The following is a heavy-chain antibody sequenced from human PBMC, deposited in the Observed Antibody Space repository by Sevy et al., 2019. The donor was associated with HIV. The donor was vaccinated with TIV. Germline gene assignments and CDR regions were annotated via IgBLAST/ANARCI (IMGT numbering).Heavy chain of an antibody. CDR2: ISSSSTI. Sequence: GGSLRLSCAASGFTFSSYSMNWVRQAPGKGLEWVSYISSSSTIYYADSVKGRFTISRDNAKNSLYLQMNSLGDEDMAVYYCARDRAAAAFDYWGQGTLVTVSS. J-gene: IGHJ4*02. D-gene: IGHD6-25*01. CDR1: GFTFSSYS. V-gene: IGHV3-48*02. CDR3: ARDRAAAAFDY.